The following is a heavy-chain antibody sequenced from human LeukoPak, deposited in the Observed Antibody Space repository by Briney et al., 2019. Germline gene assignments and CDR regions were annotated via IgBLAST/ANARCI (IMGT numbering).Heavy chain of an antibody. J-gene: IGHJ4*02. V-gene: IGHV4-59*12. Sequence: PSETLSLTCTVSGGSISNFYWSWIRQPPGKGLEWIAYIYYSGTTNYNPSLKSRVTISVDTSKNQFSLKLNSVTAADTAVYYCARDGGSFSSDYFFDYWGQGTLVTVSS. CDR3: ARDGGSFSSDYFFDY. D-gene: IGHD1-26*01. CDR2: IYYSGTT. CDR1: GGSISNFY.